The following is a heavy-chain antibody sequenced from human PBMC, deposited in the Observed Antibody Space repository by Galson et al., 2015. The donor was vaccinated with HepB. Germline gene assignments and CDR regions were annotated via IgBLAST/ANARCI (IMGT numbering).Heavy chain of an antibody. D-gene: IGHD4-17*01. CDR3: ARLKLRYGYMDV. CDR2: ISSSSSYI. V-gene: IGHV3-21*01. Sequence: CAASGFTFSSYSMNWVRQAPGKGLEWVSSISSSSSYIYYADSVKGRFTISRDTAKNSLYLQMNSLRAEDTAVYYCARLKLRYGYMDVWGKGTTVTVSS. J-gene: IGHJ6*03. CDR1: GFTFSSYS.